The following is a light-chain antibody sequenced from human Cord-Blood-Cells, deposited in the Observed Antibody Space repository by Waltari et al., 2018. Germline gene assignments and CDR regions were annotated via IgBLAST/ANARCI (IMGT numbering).Light chain of an antibody. CDR2: GAS. J-gene: IGKJ2*03. CDR1: QSVSSSY. CDR3: QQYGSSLYS. Sequence: EIVLTQSPGTLSLSPGERANLPCRASQSVSSSYLAWYQQKPGHAPRLLIYGASSRATGIPDRFSGSGSGTDFTLTISRLEPEDFAVYYCQQYGSSLYSFGQGTKLEIK. V-gene: IGKV3-20*01.